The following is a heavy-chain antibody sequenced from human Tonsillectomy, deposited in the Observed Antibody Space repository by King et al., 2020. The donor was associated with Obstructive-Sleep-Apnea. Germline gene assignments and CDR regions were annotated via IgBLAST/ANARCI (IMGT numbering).Heavy chain of an antibody. J-gene: IGHJ6*02. CDR1: GSTFSKYP. Sequence: VQLVESGSELKKPGTSVKVSCKASGSTFSKYPINWVRQTPGQGLEWMGWINTKTGDPKYAQGFTGRFVFSVDTSVSTSYLQISSLKAEEAALYYCARDKEITFGGVTVNVYGMDVWGQGPTVTVSS. D-gene: IGHD3-16*02. CDR3: ARDKEITFGGVTVNVYGMDV. CDR2: INTKTGDP. V-gene: IGHV7-4-1*02.